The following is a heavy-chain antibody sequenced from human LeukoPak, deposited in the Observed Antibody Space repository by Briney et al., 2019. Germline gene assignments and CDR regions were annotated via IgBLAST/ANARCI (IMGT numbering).Heavy chain of an antibody. Sequence: GGSLRLSCAASGFTFSSHSMNWVRQAPGKGLEWVSSISSSSYIFYADSVKGRFTISRDNAKNSLYLQMNSLRAEDTAVYYCARESIIPGYSSKIDPWGPGTLVTVSS. CDR2: ISSSSYI. D-gene: IGHD6-13*01. V-gene: IGHV3-21*01. J-gene: IGHJ5*02. CDR1: GFTFSSHS. CDR3: ARESIIPGYSSKIDP.